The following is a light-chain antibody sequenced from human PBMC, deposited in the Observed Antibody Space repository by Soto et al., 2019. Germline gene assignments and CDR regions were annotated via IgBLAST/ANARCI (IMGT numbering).Light chain of an antibody. CDR1: SSDVGGYNY. Sequence: QSALTQPASVSGSPGQSIAISCTGSSSDVGGYNYVSWYQQHPGKAPKLMIYDVSNRPSGVSTLFSGSKSGNAASLTISGLQAEDEADYYCSSYTSSSTRVFGTGTKVTVL. J-gene: IGLJ1*01. CDR3: SSYTSSSTRV. CDR2: DVS. V-gene: IGLV2-14*03.